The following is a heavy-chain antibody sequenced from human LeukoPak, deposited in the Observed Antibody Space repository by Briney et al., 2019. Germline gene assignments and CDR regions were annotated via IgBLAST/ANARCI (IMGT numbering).Heavy chain of an antibody. CDR2: IIPILGIA. D-gene: IGHD3-22*01. J-gene: IGHJ4*02. V-gene: IGHV1-69*04. CDR1: GGTFSSYA. Sequence: ASVKVSCKASGGTFSSYAISWARQAPGQGLEWMGRIIPILGIANYAQKFQGRVTITADKSTSTAYMELSSLRSEDTAVYYCARDLLYYDSSGYYQGRNDYWGQGTLVTVSS. CDR3: ARDLLYYDSSGYYQGRNDY.